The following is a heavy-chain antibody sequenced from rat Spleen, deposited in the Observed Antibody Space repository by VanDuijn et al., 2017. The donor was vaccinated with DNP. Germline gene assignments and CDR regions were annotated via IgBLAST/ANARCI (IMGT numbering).Heavy chain of an antibody. V-gene: IGHV5S23*01. J-gene: IGHJ2*01. CDR1: GITFSDYN. CDR2: MSPTTRSS. CDR3: TRGGTYYFDY. Sequence: EVQLVESGGGLVEPGRSLKVSCAASGITFSDYNMAWVRQAPTKGLEWVACMSPTTRSSYYRDSVRGRFTVSRDDATSTLYLQMDSLRSEDTATYYCTRGGTYYFDYWGQGVLVTVSS. D-gene: IGHD4-3*01.